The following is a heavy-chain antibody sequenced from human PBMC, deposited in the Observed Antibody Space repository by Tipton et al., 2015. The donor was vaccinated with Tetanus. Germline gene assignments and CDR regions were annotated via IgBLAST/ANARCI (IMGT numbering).Heavy chain of an antibody. CDR1: GGSFSGYY. J-gene: IGHJ6*02. CDR3: ARDLSFIAKAVSYYYGMDV. CDR2: INHSGST. D-gene: IGHD3-16*02. V-gene: IGHV4-34*01. Sequence: TLSLTCAVYGGSFSGYYWSWIRQPPGKGLEWIGEINHSGSTNYNPSLKSRVTISVDTPKNQFSLKLSSVTAADTAVYYCARDLSFIAKAVSYYYGMDVWGQGTTVTVSS.